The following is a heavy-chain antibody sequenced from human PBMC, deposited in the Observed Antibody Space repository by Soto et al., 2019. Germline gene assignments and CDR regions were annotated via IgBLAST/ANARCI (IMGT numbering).Heavy chain of an antibody. Sequence: EMQLVESGGGLVQPGGSLRLSCAASGFTFSNYYMHWVRQAPGKGPVWVSRIGSDGTSTTYADSVKGRFTISRDNAKTTLYLQVISLRAEDTSVYYCERLPNCDSSGCYSYFDLWGQGALVTVSS. D-gene: IGHD3-22*01. CDR1: GFTFSNYY. V-gene: IGHV3-74*01. CDR2: IGSDGTST. J-gene: IGHJ4*02. CDR3: ERLPNCDSSGCYSYFDL.